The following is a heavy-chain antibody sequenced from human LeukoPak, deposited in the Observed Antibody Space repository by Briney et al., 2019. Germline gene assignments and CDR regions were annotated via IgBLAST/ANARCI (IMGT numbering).Heavy chain of an antibody. J-gene: IGHJ2*01. CDR2: TSYDGSDK. CDR3: ATFNSSGYYIDWYFDL. D-gene: IGHD3-22*01. V-gene: IGHV3-30*04. CDR1: GFTFSDYA. Sequence: VRSLRLSCVASGFTFSDYAFHCVRQAPGGGLEWGAVTSYDGSDKHYADSVKGRLTISRDNSKNTVYLQMNSLRTEDTAVYYCATFNSSGYYIDWYFDLWGRGTLVTVSS.